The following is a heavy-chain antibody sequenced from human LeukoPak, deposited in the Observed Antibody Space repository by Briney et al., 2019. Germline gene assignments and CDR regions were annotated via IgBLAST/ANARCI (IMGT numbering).Heavy chain of an antibody. J-gene: IGHJ2*01. D-gene: IGHD3-22*01. CDR2: ISSSSSYT. CDR3: AREPDSSGFYWYFDL. Sequence: GGSLRLSCAASGFTFSTYWMSWIRQAPGKGLEWVSYISSSSSYTNYADSVKGRFTISRDNAKNSLYLQMNSLRAEDTAVYYCAREPDSSGFYWYFDLWGRGTLVTVSS. V-gene: IGHV3-11*05. CDR1: GFTFSTYW.